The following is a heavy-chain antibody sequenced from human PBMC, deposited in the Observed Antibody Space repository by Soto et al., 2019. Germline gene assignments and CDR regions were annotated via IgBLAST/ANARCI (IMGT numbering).Heavy chain of an antibody. CDR2: IYHSGRT. CDR3: AREDRTDISLFDY. V-gene: IGHV4-31*03. Sequence: SETLSLTCTVSGDALTNGTYYLTWLRQHPGKGLEWIGYIYHSGRTNYNPSLRSRVSMSVDTSENQFSLNLSSVTAADTVVYFCAREDRTDISLFDYWGQGSMFTVSS. J-gene: IGHJ4*02. D-gene: IGHD3-16*02. CDR1: GDALTNGTYY.